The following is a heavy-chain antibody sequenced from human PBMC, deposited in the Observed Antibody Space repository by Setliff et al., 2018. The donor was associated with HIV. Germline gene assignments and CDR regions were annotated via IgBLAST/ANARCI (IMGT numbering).Heavy chain of an antibody. CDR1: GFTFDDHA. V-gene: IGHV3-43*01. J-gene: IGHJ4*02. Sequence: GGSLRLSCAASGFTFDDHAMAWVRQAPGKGLEWVSLISWDGGSTYYADSVKGRFTISRDNSKNSLYLQMNSLRTEDTALYYCAAGRSGSYYYNNDPSEYWGQGTLVTVSS. D-gene: IGHD3-10*01. CDR2: ISWDGGST. CDR3: AAGRSGSYYYNNDPSEY.